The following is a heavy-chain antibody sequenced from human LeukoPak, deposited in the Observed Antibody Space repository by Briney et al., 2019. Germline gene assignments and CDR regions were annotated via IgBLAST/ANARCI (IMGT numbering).Heavy chain of an antibody. D-gene: IGHD5-12*01. CDR2: IYHSGST. J-gene: IGHJ2*01. Sequence: SQTLSLTCAVSGGSISSGGYSWSWIRQPPGKGLEWIGYIYHSGSTYYNPSLESRVTISVDRSKNQFSLKLSSVTAADTAVYYCARVYSGYEWGWYFDLWGRGTLVTVSS. V-gene: IGHV4-30-2*01. CDR3: ARVYSGYEWGWYFDL. CDR1: GGSISSGGYS.